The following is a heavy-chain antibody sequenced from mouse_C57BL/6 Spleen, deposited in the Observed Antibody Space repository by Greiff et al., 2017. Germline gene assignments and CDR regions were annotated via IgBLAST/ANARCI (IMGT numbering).Heavy chain of an antibody. J-gene: IGHJ2*01. CDR2: IYPGSGST. Sequence: QVQLQQSGAELVKPGASVKMSCKASGYTFTSYWITWVKQRPGQGLEWIGDIYPGSGSTNYNEKFKSKATLTVDTSSSTAYMQLSSLTSEDSAVYYCARSRAQDHYFDYWGQGTTLTVSS. CDR1: GYTFTSYW. V-gene: IGHV1-55*01. D-gene: IGHD3-1*01. CDR3: ARSRAQDHYFDY.